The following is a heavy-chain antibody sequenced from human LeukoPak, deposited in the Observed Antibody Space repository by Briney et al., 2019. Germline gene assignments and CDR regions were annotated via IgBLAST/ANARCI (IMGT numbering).Heavy chain of an antibody. D-gene: IGHD3-3*02. J-gene: IGHJ4*02. V-gene: IGHV4-34*01. CDR1: GGSFTGYY. CDR3: ASSNHFWSGYYLLDY. CDR2: IDHSGST. Sequence: PSETLSLTCAVYGGSFTGYYWSWIRQPPGRGLEWIGEIDHSGSTNYNPSLKSRVTISVDTSKNQFSLELSSVPAADTAVYYCASSNHFWSGYYLLDYWGQGTLVTVSS.